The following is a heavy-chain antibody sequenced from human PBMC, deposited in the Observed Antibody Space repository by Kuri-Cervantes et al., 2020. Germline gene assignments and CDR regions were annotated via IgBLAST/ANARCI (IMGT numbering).Heavy chain of an antibody. CDR1: GFTFSSYG. CDR3: AKDKLFDLGITMVFDY. V-gene: IGHV3-30*18. CDR2: ISYDGSNK. D-gene: IGHD3-10*01. J-gene: IGHJ4*02. Sequence: GESLKISCAASGFTFSSYGMHWVRQAPGKGLEWVAVISYDGSNKYYADSVKGRFTISRDNSKNTLYLQMNSLRAEDTAAYYCAKDKLFDLGITMVFDYWGQGTLVTVSS.